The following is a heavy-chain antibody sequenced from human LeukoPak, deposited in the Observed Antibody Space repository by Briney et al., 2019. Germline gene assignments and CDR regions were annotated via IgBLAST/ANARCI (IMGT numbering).Heavy chain of an antibody. CDR2: IKQDGSEK. D-gene: IGHD5-18*01. Sequence: GGSLRLSCAASGFTFSSYWMSWVRQAPGKGLEWVANIKQDGSEKYYVDSVKGRFTISRDNAKNSLYLQMNSLRAEDTAVYYCAKTSSGYSYGYFDYWGQGTLVTVSS. J-gene: IGHJ4*02. CDR3: AKTSSGYSYGYFDY. CDR1: GFTFSSYW. V-gene: IGHV3-7*01.